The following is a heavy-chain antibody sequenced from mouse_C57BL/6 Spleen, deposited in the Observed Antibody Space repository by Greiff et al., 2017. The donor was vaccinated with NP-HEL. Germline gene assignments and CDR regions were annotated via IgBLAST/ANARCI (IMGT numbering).Heavy chain of an antibody. Sequence: QVHVKQSGAELVRPGSSVKLSCKASGYTFTSYWMDWVKQRPGQGLEWIGNIYPSDSETHYNQKFKDKATLTVDKSSSTAYMQLSSLTSEDSAVYYCARGHLWVDYWGQGTSVTVSS. CDR3: ARGHLWVDY. CDR2: IYPSDSET. D-gene: IGHD1-1*01. J-gene: IGHJ4*01. CDR1: GYTFTSYW. V-gene: IGHV1-61*01.